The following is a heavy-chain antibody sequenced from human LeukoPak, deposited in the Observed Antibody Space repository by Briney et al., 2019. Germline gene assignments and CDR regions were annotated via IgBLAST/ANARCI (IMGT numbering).Heavy chain of an antibody. CDR1: GGSFSGYY. CDR3: ASRPIWLGESDY. J-gene: IGHJ4*02. Sequence: SETLSLTCAVYGGSFSGYYWSWIRQPPGKGLEWIGEINHSGSTNYNPSLKSRVTISVDTSKNQFSLKLSSVTAADTAVYYCASRPIWLGESDYWGQGTLVTVSS. D-gene: IGHD3-10*01. V-gene: IGHV4-34*01. CDR2: INHSGST.